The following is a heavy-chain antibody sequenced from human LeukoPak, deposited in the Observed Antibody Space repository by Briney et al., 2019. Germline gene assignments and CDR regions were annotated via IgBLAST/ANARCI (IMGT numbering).Heavy chain of an antibody. Sequence: GESLKISCKGSGYRFTSYWTGWVRQMPGKGLEWMGIIYAGDSDTRYNPSFQGQVTISADKSISTAYLQWSSLKASDTAMYYCARRITMIVVVIASLWRIKYFDYWGQGTLVTVSS. CDR2: IYAGDSDT. CDR1: GYRFTSYW. D-gene: IGHD3-22*01. J-gene: IGHJ4*02. CDR3: ARRITMIVVVIASLWRIKYFDY. V-gene: IGHV5-51*01.